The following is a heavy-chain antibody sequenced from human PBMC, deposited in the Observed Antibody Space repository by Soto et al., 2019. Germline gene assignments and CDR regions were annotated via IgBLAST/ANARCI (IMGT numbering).Heavy chain of an antibody. CDR2: IYYSGTT. Sequence: SETLSLTCTVSGGSVNSSSFYGGWIRQPPGKGLEWIGNIYYSGTTYYNPSLKSRVTISVDTSKNHFSLRLSSVTAADTAVYYCARVDKTMVLPFFNSWGQGPLVTVSS. D-gene: IGHD5-18*01. CDR1: GGSVNSSSFY. V-gene: IGHV4-39*02. CDR3: ARVDKTMVLPFFNS. J-gene: IGHJ5*01.